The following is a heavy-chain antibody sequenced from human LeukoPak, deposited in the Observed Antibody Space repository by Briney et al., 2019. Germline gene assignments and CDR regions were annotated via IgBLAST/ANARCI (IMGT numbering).Heavy chain of an antibody. D-gene: IGHD6-13*01. J-gene: IGHJ4*02. CDR3: AKDRGSWPFYFDS. CDR1: GFTFSSYA. Sequence: PGGSLRLSCAASGFTFSSYAINWVRQAPGKGLEWVSSITGGGRSTYYADSVKGRFTISRDNSKSTVSLQMNSLRDEDTAVYYCAKDRGSWPFYFDSWGQGTLVTVSS. V-gene: IGHV3-23*01. CDR2: ITGGGRST.